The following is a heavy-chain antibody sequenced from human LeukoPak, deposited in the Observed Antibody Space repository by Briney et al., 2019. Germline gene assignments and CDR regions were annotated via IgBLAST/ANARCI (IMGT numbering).Heavy chain of an antibody. J-gene: IGHJ6*03. CDR3: TRDGDTTMVGGYYYYMDV. CDR2: DGST. V-gene: IGHV3-74*01. CDR1: GFTFSGHW. D-gene: IGHD5-18*01. Sequence: PGGSLRLSCAVSGFTFSGHWMFWVRQPPGKGLEWVSSDGSTGYTDSVKGRFTVSRDNAKNSLYLQMNSLRAEDTAVYYCTRDGDTTMVGGYYYYMDVWGKGPRSPSP.